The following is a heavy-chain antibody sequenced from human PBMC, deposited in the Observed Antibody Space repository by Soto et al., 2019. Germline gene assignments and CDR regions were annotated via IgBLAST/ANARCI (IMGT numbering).Heavy chain of an antibody. V-gene: IGHV4-30-2*01. CDR3: ARVVAASSGGFDWFDP. J-gene: IGHJ5*02. Sequence: TLSLTFAVSGGSISSGGYSCSWIRQPPGEGLEWIGYIYHSGSTNYNPSLKSRVTISVDTSKNQFSLKLSSVTAADTAVYYCARVVAASSGGFDWFDPWGQGTLVTVSS. D-gene: IGHD2-15*01. CDR2: IYHSGST. CDR1: GGSISSGGYS.